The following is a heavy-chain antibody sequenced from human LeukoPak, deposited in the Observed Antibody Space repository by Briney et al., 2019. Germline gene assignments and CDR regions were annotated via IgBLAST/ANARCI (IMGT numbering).Heavy chain of an antibody. CDR2: ISGSGDKT. V-gene: IGHV3-23*01. CDR1: GFSFSNYA. Sequence: GGSLRLSCAASGFSFSNYAMSWVRQAPGGGLEWVSAISGSGDKTFHADSVKGRFTTSRDNSKNTLSLQMSCLRVEDSAVYFCAKDTSAWWYHRAYMNVWGTGTTVTVSS. J-gene: IGHJ6*03. D-gene: IGHD2-15*01. CDR3: AKDTSAWWYHRAYMNV.